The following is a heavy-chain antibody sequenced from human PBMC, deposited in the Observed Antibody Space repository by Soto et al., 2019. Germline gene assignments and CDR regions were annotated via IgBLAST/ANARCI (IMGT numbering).Heavy chain of an antibody. Sequence: EVQLVESGGGLVQPGGSLRLSCVASGFTFRSYEMYWVRQAPGQGLECVSYISSSGSSIYYPDSVKGRFTISRDNAKNSLYLQMNSLRAEDTAVYYCARESCSSSSCSTRYGMDVWGQGTTVTVSS. V-gene: IGHV3-48*03. CDR3: ARESCSSSSCSTRYGMDV. D-gene: IGHD2-2*01. J-gene: IGHJ6*02. CDR2: ISSSGSSI. CDR1: GFTFRSYE.